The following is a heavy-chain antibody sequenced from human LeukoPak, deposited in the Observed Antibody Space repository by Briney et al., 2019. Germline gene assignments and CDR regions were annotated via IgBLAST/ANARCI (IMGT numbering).Heavy chain of an antibody. CDR3: ARDGAAAGPFDY. CDR1: GFTFDDYA. V-gene: IGHV3-9*01. CDR2: ISWNSGSI. Sequence: GGSLRLSCAASGFTFDDYAMHWVRQAPGKGLEWVSGISWNSGSIGYADSVKGRFTISRDNAKNSLYLQMNSLRAEDTALYYCARDGAAAGPFDYWGQGTLVTVSS. D-gene: IGHD6-13*01. J-gene: IGHJ4*02.